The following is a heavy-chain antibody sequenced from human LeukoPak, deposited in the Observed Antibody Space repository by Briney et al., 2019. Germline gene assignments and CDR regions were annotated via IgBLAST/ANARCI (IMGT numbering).Heavy chain of an antibody. J-gene: IGHJ5*02. Sequence: ASVKVSCKASGYTFTSYGISWVRQAPGQGLEWMGLISAYNGNTNYAQKLQGRVTMTTDTSTSTAYMEPRSLRSDDTAVYYCAREWGLGYYDSSGWFDPWGQGTLVTVSS. D-gene: IGHD3-22*01. CDR1: GYTFTSYG. CDR2: ISAYNGNT. CDR3: AREWGLGYYDSSGWFDP. V-gene: IGHV1-18*01.